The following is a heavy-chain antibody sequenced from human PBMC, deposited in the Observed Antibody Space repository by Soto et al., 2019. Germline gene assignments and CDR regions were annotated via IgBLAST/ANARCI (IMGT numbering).Heavy chain of an antibody. CDR3: ARAPSPRRFVGATREYYDMDF. CDR1: GGPFINYA. J-gene: IGHJ6*02. V-gene: IGHV1-69*13. D-gene: IGHD1-26*01. Sequence: SVKVSCKASGGPFINYAIDWVRQAPGQGLEWMGGLIPIFGTPHYAQEFQGRVTITADESRNTAYMELSSLQSEDTAVYYCARAPSPRRFVGATREYYDMDFWCQGTTVTVSS. CDR2: LIPIFGTP.